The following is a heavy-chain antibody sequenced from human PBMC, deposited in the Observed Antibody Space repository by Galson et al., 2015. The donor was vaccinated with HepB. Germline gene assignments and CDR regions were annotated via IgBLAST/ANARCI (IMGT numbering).Heavy chain of an antibody. J-gene: IGHJ6*02. V-gene: IGHV1-3*01. CDR2: INAGNGNT. Sequence: SVKVSCKASGYTFTSYAMHWVRQAPGQRLEWMGWINAGNGNTKYSQKFQGRVTITRDTSASTAYMGLSSLRSGDTAVYYCARGRWFGEPSPSETPTLSPYGMDVWGQGTTVTVSS. D-gene: IGHD3-10*01. CDR1: GYTFTSYA. CDR3: ARGRWFGEPSPSETPTLSPYGMDV.